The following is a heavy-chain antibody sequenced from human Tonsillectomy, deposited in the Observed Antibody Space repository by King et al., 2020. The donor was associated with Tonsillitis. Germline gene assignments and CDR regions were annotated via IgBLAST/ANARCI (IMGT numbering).Heavy chain of an antibody. Sequence: VQLVESGGGLVQPGGSLRLSCVVSGFTFRSYWMTWVRQPPGKAPEWVASIRQDGSDIYYVDSVKGRFTISRDNAKNSLFLQMKSLRVEDTAVYYCARELRVSYWGQGTLVTVSS. V-gene: IGHV3-7*03. J-gene: IGHJ4*02. CDR3: ARELRVSY. CDR1: GFTFRSYW. CDR2: IRQDGSDI. D-gene: IGHD2-21*01.